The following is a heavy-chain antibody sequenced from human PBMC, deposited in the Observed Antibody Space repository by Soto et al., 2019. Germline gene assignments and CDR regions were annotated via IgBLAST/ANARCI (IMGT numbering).Heavy chain of an antibody. CDR2: IFYSGST. Sequence: SETLSLTCTVSGGSISSSSHYWGWIRQPPEKGLEWIGSIFYSGSTSYNPSLKSRVTISVDTSKNQFSLKLSSVTAADTAVYYCARRESYDILTGYYHFDYWGQGTLVTVSS. D-gene: IGHD3-9*01. CDR3: ARRESYDILTGYYHFDY. CDR1: GGSISSSSHY. J-gene: IGHJ4*02. V-gene: IGHV4-39*01.